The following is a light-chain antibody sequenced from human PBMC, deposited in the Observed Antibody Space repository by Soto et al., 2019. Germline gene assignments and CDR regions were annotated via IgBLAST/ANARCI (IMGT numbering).Light chain of an antibody. Sequence: QSALTQPASVSGSPGQSITISCTGTSSDVGGYIYVSWYQQHPGKAPKLMIYEVSNRPSGVSNRFSGSKSGNTASLTISGLQAEDEADYYCAAWDDNLNGPVFGGGTKLTVL. V-gene: IGLV2-14*01. CDR3: AAWDDNLNGPV. J-gene: IGLJ2*01. CDR2: EVS. CDR1: SSDVGGYIY.